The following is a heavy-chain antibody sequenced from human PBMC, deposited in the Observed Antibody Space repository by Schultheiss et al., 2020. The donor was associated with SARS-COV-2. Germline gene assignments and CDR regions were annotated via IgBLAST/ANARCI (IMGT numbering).Heavy chain of an antibody. CDR2: IYYSGST. V-gene: IGHV4-61*01. J-gene: IGHJ2*01. CDR3: ARVPYGDPYWYFDL. Sequence: SETLSLTCTVSSYSISRGYYWGWIRQPPGKGLEWIGYIYYSGSTNYNPSLKSRVTISVDTSKNQFSLKLSSVTAADTAVYYCARVPYGDPYWYFDLWGRGTLVTVFS. CDR1: SYSISRGYY. D-gene: IGHD4-17*01.